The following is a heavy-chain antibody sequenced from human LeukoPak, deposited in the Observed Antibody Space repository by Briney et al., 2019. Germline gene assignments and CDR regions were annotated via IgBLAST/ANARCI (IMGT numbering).Heavy chain of an antibody. CDR2: ISGSGGST. Sequence: GGSLRLSCAASGFTISSYAMSWVRQAPGKGLEWVSAISGSGGSTYYADSVKGRFTISRDNSKNTLYLQMNSLRAEDTAVYYCAKDIDSSGYVFYFDYWGQGTLVTVSS. V-gene: IGHV3-23*01. CDR3: AKDIDSSGYVFYFDY. CDR1: GFTISSYA. J-gene: IGHJ4*02. D-gene: IGHD3-22*01.